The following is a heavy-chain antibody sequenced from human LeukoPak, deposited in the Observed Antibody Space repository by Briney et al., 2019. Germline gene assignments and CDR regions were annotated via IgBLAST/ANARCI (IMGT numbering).Heavy chain of an antibody. V-gene: IGHV1-69*06. CDR2: IIPIFGTA. CDR1: GGTFSSYA. CDR3: ARVGYSCGWGKYYYYDGMDV. J-gene: IGHJ6*04. D-gene: IGHD6-19*01. Sequence: ASEKVSCKASGGTFSSYAISWVRQAPGQGLEWMGGIIPIFGTANYAQKSQGRVTITAHKSASTAYMELSSLRSEDTAVYDCARVGYSCGWGKYYYYDGMDVWGKGTTVTVSS.